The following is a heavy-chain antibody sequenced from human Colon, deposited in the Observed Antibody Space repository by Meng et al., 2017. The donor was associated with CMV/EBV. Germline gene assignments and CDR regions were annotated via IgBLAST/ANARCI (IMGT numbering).Heavy chain of an antibody. CDR1: GFTFSSYA. J-gene: IGHJ4*02. Sequence: GESLKISCAASGFTFSSYAMTWVRQAPGKGLEWVANIKQDGSDQNYVDSVKGRFTISRDNAKNSLYLQMNSLRVEDTAVYYCVRGQGIMYVWGQGTLVTVSS. D-gene: IGHD3-16*01. CDR3: VRGQGIMYV. V-gene: IGHV3-7*01. CDR2: IKQDGSDQ.